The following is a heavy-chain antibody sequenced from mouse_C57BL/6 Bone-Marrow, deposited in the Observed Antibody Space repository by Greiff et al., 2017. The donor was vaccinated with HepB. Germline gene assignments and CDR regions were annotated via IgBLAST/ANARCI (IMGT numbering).Heavy chain of an antibody. CDR3: TRDGSIPAWFAF. V-gene: IGHV1-15*01. J-gene: IGHJ3*01. CDR1: GYTFTDYE. CDR2: IDPETGGT. Sequence: QVQLKQSGAELVRPGASVTLSCKASGYTFTDYEMHWVKQTPVHGLEWIGAIDPETGGTAYNQKFKGKAILTADTSSSTAYMELHSLTSEDSAVYYCTRDGSIPAWFAFWGQGTRVTVSA. D-gene: IGHD1-1*01.